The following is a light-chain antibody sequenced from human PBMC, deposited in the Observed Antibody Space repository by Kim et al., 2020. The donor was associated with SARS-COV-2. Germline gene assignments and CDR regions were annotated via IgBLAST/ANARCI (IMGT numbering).Light chain of an antibody. CDR3: SSYAGGNTGV. J-gene: IGLJ1*01. V-gene: IGLV2-8*01. CDR1: MGDSGAYYC. CDR2: EVH. Sequence: GRAGTMSCAGTMGDSGAYYCVSGYQKHPGRGPKLMIYEVHKRPSGDPERLSGSKSGNTASLTITGRQSEDEGDEYCSSYAGGNTGVVGTGTKVTVL.